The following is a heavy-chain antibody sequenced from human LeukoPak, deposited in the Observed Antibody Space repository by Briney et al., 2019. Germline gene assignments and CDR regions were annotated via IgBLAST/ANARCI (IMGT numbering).Heavy chain of an antibody. D-gene: IGHD3-9*01. J-gene: IGHJ4*02. CDR2: ISAYNGNT. Sequence: AASVKVSCKASGYTLTSYGISWVRQAPGQGLEWMGWISAYNGNTNYAQKLQGRVTMTTDTSTSTAYMELRSLRSDDTAVYYCARDLARYFDWLLSYAPTYFDYWGQGTLVTVSS. CDR1: GYTLTSYG. V-gene: IGHV1-18*04. CDR3: ARDLARYFDWLLSYAPTYFDY.